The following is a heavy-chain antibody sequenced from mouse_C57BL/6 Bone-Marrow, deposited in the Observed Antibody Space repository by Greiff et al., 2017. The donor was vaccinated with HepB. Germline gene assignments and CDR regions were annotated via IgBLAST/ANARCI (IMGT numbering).Heavy chain of an antibody. D-gene: IGHD2-3*01. CDR2: IHPSDSDT. Sequence: VQLQQPGAELVKPGASVKVSCKASGYTFTSYWMHWVKQRPGQGLEWIGRIHPSDSDTNYNQKFKGKATLTVDKSSRTAYMPLSSLTSEDTAVYYCAIGLLYYYAMDYWGQGTSVTVSS. V-gene: IGHV1-74*01. J-gene: IGHJ4*01. CDR1: GYTFTSYW. CDR3: AIGLLYYYAMDY.